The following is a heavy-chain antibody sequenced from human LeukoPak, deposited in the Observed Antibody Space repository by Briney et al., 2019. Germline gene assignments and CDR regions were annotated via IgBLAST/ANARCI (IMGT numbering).Heavy chain of an antibody. J-gene: IGHJ4*02. CDR1: GGSISTSYYY. CDR2: IHNSEST. D-gene: IGHD5-18*01. Sequence: SETLSLACTVSGGSISTSYYYWGWIRQPPGKGLEWIGNIHNSESTYYNPSLKSRVTISVDTSKNQFSLKLSSVTAADTAVYYCARQVTFGYAYAYYFDYWGQGSLVTVSS. V-gene: IGHV4-39*01. CDR3: ARQVTFGYAYAYYFDY.